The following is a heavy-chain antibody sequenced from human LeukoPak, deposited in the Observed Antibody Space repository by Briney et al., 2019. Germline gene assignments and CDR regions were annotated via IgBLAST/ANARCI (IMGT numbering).Heavy chain of an antibody. V-gene: IGHV1-18*01. J-gene: IGHJ5*02. CDR3: ARGATRDNRFGP. D-gene: IGHD5-24*01. Sequence: ASVKVSCTSSGYTITSYGNCWVQQAPGQGLEWMGWISAYNGNTNYAQKLQGRVTMTTDTSTSTAYMELRSLRSDDTAVYYWARGATRDNRFGPRGQGTLVTVSS. CDR2: ISAYNGNT. CDR1: GYTITSYG.